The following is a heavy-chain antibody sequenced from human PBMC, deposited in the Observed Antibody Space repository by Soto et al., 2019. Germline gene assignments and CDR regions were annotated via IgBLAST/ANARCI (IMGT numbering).Heavy chain of an antibody. D-gene: IGHD6-19*01. V-gene: IGHV1-69*18. CDR3: VVMGNVAVSNPRSFDY. CDR2: IVPIFETL. J-gene: IGHJ4*02. CDR1: GATFSGYA. Sequence: QVQLVQSGAEVKKPGSSVKVSCNASGATFSGYAINWVRQAPGQGLEWLGRIVPIFETLNYAERFQGRVAITADESTTTVYMELTKLSHEDTAVYYCVVMGNVAVSNPRSFDYWGQGTQVTVSS.